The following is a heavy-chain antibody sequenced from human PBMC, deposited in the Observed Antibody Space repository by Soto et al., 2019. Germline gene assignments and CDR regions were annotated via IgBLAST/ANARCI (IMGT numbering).Heavy chain of an antibody. D-gene: IGHD2-15*01. CDR1: GGTFSSYA. V-gene: IGHV1-69*13. CDR3: ASSAPYCSGGSFYSHLVWFDP. Sequence: SVKVSCNASGGTFSSYAISWVRQAPGQGLEWMGGNIPIFGPANYAQKFQGRVTNTADESTSTADMELSSRRSEDTAVYYCASSAPYCSGGSFYSHLVWFDPWGHVTLFTVSS. J-gene: IGHJ5*02. CDR2: NIPIFGPA.